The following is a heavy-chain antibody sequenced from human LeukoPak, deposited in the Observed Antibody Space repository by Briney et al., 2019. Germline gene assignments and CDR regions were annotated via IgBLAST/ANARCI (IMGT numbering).Heavy chain of an antibody. CDR3: ARALAAAGLLKTYYFDY. CDR2: INHSGST. J-gene: IGHJ4*02. CDR1: GGSFSGYY. Sequence: PSETLSLTCAVYGGSFSGYYWSWIRQPPGKGLEWIGEINHSGSTNYNPSLKSRVTISVDTSKNQFSLKLSSVTAADTAVYYCARALAAAGLLKTYYFDYWGQGTLVTVSS. V-gene: IGHV4-34*01. D-gene: IGHD6-13*01.